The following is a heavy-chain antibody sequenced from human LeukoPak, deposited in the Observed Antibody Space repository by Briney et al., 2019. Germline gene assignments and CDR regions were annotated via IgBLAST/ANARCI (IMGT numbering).Heavy chain of an antibody. D-gene: IGHD2-15*01. CDR3: AGGYCSGGSCYSWDY. V-gene: IGHV1-3*01. J-gene: IGHJ4*02. CDR2: VNGGNGNT. Sequence: GASVTVSCKASGYTFTHYAMHWVRQAPGQRLEWMGWVNGGNGNTEYSQKFQGRVTITRDTSASTAYMELVSLTSEDTAVYYCAGGYCSGGSCYSWDYWGQGTLVTVSS. CDR1: GYTFTHYA.